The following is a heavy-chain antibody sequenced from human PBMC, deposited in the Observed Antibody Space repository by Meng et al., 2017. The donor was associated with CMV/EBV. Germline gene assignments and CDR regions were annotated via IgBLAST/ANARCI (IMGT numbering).Heavy chain of an antibody. D-gene: IGHD1-20*01. Sequence: GESLKISCAASEFTFSTYAMHWVRQAPGKGLEWVAVISYDGSNKYYADSVKGRFTISRDNSKNTLYLQMNSLRAEDTAVYYCAKDFISVGNWNDGWFDPWGQGTLVTVSS. CDR1: EFTFSTYA. J-gene: IGHJ5*02. CDR2: ISYDGSNK. CDR3: AKDFISVGNWNDGWFDP. V-gene: IGHV3-30*04.